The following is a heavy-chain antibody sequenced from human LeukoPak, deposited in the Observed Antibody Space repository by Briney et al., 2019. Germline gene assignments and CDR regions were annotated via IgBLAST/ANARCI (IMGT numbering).Heavy chain of an antibody. CDR1: GYTLTELS. CDR3: ATFLHSGLWFRELQLDY. J-gene: IGHJ4*02. Sequence: ASVKVSCKVSGYTLTELSMHWVRQAPGKGLEWMGGFDPEDGETIYAQKFQGRVTMTEDTSTDTVYMELSSLRSEDTAVYYCATFLHSGLWFRELQLDYWGQGTLVTVSS. D-gene: IGHD3-10*01. CDR2: FDPEDGET. V-gene: IGHV1-24*01.